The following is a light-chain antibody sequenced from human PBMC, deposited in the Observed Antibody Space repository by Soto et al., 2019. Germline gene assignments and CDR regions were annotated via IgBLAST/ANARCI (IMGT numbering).Light chain of an antibody. CDR1: SPNIGADYE. J-gene: IGLJ1*01. V-gene: IGLV1-40*01. CDR2: GNT. CDR3: QSYDNTLKGCV. Sequence: QSALAQPPSVSGAPLQRVIISCTGGSPNIGADYEVHWYQQLPGTAPKLLIYGNTNRPSGVPDRFSGSKSGSSASLAITGLQAEDEAEYYCQSYDNTLKGCVFGTGTKVTVL.